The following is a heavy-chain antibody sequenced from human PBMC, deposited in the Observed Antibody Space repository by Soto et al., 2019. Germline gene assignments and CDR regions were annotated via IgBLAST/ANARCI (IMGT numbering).Heavy chain of an antibody. CDR2: ITWNGGNT. V-gene: IGHV3-43*01. J-gene: IGHJ6*02. Sequence: WGSLRLSCAASGFRFDDYNIHWVRQAPGKGQEWVSLITWNGGNTYYADSVKGRFTISRDGTTESVSLQMTSLKREDTGLYYCARETLSFGSALDVWGQGTMVTVSS. CDR1: GFRFDDYN. CDR3: ARETLSFGSALDV. D-gene: IGHD3-3*01.